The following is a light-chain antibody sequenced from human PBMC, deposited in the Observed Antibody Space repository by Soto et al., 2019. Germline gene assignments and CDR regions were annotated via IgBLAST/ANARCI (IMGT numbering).Light chain of an antibody. V-gene: IGLV2-14*01. CDR3: SSYSAAKTLV. J-gene: IGLJ1*01. Sequence: QSVLTQPASVSGSPGQSITVSCTGTSSDVGDYPYVSWYQQHPGKVPKLIIYEVTNRPSGVTSRFSGSKSENTASLTISGLQAEDEADYYCSSYSAAKTLVFGSGTKVTVL. CDR2: EVT. CDR1: SSDVGDYPY.